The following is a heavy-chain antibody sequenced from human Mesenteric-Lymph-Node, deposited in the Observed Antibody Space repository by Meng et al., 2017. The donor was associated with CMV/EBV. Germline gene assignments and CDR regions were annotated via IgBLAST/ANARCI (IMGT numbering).Heavy chain of an antibody. D-gene: IGHD3-10*01. CDR1: GFSFSSYA. CDR3: AREGSVTMVRGVYFDY. Sequence: GFSFSSYAMNWVRQAPGKGLEWVAVISYDRSNRYYADSVEGRFTISRDNSKNTLYLQMNSLRAEDTAVYYCAREGSVTMVRGVYFDYWGQGTLVTVSS. V-gene: IGHV3-30-3*01. J-gene: IGHJ4*02. CDR2: ISYDRSNR.